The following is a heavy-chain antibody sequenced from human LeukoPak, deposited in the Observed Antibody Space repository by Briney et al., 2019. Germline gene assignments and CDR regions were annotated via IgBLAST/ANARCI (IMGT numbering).Heavy chain of an antibody. Sequence: PGGSLRLSCAASGFTFSSYWMSWVRQAPGKGLEWVANIKQDGSEKYYVDSVKGRFTISRDNAKNSLYLQMNSLRAEDTAVYYCAREPLGAAAGTVNDAFDIWGQGTMVTVSS. CDR2: IKQDGSEK. J-gene: IGHJ3*02. D-gene: IGHD6-13*01. CDR1: GFTFSSYW. CDR3: AREPLGAAAGTVNDAFDI. V-gene: IGHV3-7*01.